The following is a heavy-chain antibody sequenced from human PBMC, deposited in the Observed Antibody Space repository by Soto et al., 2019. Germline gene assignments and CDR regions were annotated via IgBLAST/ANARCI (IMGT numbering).Heavy chain of an antibody. J-gene: IGHJ4*02. D-gene: IGHD1-1*01. CDR1: GFTFSSYW. Sequence: EVQVVEFGGGLVQPGGSLRLSCAGSGFTFSSYWMYWARQAPGKGLVWVSRTNSDGSSTNYADSVKGRFTISRDNAKNTVHLQMNSLRAEDTAVYYCVGGTGYLGQGTLVTVSS. V-gene: IGHV3-74*01. CDR3: VGGTGY. CDR2: TNSDGSST.